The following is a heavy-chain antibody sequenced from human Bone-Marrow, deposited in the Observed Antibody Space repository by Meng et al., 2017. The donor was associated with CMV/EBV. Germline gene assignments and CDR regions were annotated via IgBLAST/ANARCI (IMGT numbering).Heavy chain of an antibody. CDR3: ARHLGGTTLGY. CDR1: GYTFTTFS. V-gene: IGHV5-51*01. D-gene: IGHD2/OR15-2a*01. J-gene: IGHJ4*02. Sequence: KVSCKGSGYTFTTFSIGWVRQMPGKGLEWMGIIYPNDFHTKYSPSFQGQVTISADKSISTAYLQWSSLKASDTAMYYCARHLGGTTLGYWGQGTLVTVSS. CDR2: IYPNDFHT.